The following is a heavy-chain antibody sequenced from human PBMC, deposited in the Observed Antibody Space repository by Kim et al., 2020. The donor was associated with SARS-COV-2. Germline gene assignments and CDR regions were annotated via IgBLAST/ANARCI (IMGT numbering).Heavy chain of an antibody. Sequence: GGSLRLSCAASGFTFSTYSMNWVRQAPGKGLEWVSSISSSSSYIYYADSVKGRFTISRDNAKNSLYLQMNSLRAEDTAVYYCARDGDSGSGSYYSIRNAYYYYGMDVWGQGTTVTVSS. J-gene: IGHJ6*02. CDR3: ARDGDSGSGSYYSIRNAYYYYGMDV. CDR1: GFTFSTYS. V-gene: IGHV3-21*01. D-gene: IGHD3-10*01. CDR2: ISSSSSYI.